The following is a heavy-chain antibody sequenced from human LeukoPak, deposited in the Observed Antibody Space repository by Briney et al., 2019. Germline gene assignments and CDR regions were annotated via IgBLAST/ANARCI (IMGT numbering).Heavy chain of an antibody. CDR3: ATSYDILTGYYPDY. CDR1: GFTFSDYY. J-gene: IGHJ4*02. V-gene: IGHV3-11*01. Sequence: PGGSLRLSCAASGFTFSDYYMSWIRQAPGKGLEWVSYISSSGSTIYYADSVKGRFTISRDNAKNSLYLQMNSLRAEDTAVYYCATSYDILTGYYPDYWGQGTLVTVSS. D-gene: IGHD3-9*01. CDR2: ISSSGSTI.